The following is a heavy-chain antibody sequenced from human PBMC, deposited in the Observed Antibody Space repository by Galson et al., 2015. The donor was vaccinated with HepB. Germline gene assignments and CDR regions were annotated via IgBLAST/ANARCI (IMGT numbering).Heavy chain of an antibody. D-gene: IGHD1-26*01. CDR2: VSDDGYDK. J-gene: IGHJ4*02. CDR1: GFAYNTYA. CDR3: AKERGGTYHVYHFDY. Sequence: SLRLSCAASGFAYNTYAMNWVRQAPGKGPEWVSIVSDDGYDKHYGDSVRGRFTISRDNSKNTLYLQMNSLRTEDTAIYYCAKERGGTYHVYHFDYWCQGTLVTVSS. V-gene: IGHV3-23*01.